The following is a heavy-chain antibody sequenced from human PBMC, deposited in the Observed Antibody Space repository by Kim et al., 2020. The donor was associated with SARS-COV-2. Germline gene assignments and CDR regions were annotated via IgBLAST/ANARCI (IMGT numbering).Heavy chain of an antibody. Sequence: GGSLRLSCAASGFTFSSYGMHWVRQAPGKGLEWVAVISYDGSNRYYADSVKGRFTISRDNSKNTLYLQMNSLRAEDTAVYYCAKGGKWEPGPGPFDYWGQGTLVTVSS. CDR2: ISYDGSNR. CDR3: AKGGKWEPGPGPFDY. CDR1: GFTFSSYG. J-gene: IGHJ4*02. D-gene: IGHD1-26*01. V-gene: IGHV3-30*18.